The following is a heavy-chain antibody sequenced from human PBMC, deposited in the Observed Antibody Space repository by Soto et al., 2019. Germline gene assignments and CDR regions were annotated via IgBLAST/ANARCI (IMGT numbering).Heavy chain of an antibody. CDR1: GVTFNKYA. J-gene: IGHJ2*01. Sequence: EVQLLESGGDFVQPGGSLRLSCAVSGVTFNKYAMSWVRLPPGKGPEWVSAITGSGGLAYYADSVKGRFSISRDNSKNILFLQMSRLKDEDAATYYCAKGDYGGNSPYWYFDLWGRGTLVIVSS. V-gene: IGHV3-23*01. D-gene: IGHD2-21*02. CDR3: AKGDYGGNSPYWYFDL. CDR2: ITGSGGLA.